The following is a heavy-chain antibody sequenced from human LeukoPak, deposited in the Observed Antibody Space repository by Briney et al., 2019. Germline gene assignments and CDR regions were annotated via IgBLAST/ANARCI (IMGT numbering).Heavy chain of an antibody. V-gene: IGHV4-59*08. D-gene: IGHD6-13*01. CDR1: GGSITNYY. J-gene: IGHJ4*02. Sequence: SEALSLTCTVSGGSITNYYWSWIRQPPGKGLEWIGYIHYSGSTKYNPSLKSRVTISVDTSKNQFSLKLSSVTAAETAVYYCARHWETSSWYVDYWGQGTLVTVSS. CDR2: IHYSGST. CDR3: ARHWETSSWYVDY.